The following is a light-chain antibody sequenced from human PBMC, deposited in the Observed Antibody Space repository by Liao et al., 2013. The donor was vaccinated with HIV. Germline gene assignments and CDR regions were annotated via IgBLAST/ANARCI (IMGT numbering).Light chain of an antibody. J-gene: IGLJ1*01. Sequence: SYELTQSPSVSVAAGTTATITCGGNNIGGKSVHWYQQRPGQAPVLVIYKDRERPSGIPERFSGSSSGTTVTLTISGVQAEDEADYYCQSTDSSGTCVFGTGTKVTVL. CDR1: NIGGKS. CDR3: QSTDSSGTCV. CDR2: KDR. V-gene: IGLV3-25*03.